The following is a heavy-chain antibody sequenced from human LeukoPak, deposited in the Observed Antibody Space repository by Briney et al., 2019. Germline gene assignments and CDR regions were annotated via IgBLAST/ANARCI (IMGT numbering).Heavy chain of an antibody. CDR2: ISYDGSNK. J-gene: IGHJ6*02. D-gene: IGHD2-15*01. V-gene: IGHV3-30*04. CDR1: GFILSSYA. CDR3: AKDRNGYCSGGVCYYYGMDV. Sequence: GGSLRLSRAASGFILSSYAIHWVRQAPGKGLEWVAVISYDGSNKYYVDSVKGRFTISRDNSKNTLYLQMNSLRAEDTAVYYCAKDRNGYCSGGVCYYYGMDVWGQGTTVTVSS.